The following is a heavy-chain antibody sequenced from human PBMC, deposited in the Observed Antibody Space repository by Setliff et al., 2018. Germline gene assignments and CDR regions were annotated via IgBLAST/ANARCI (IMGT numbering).Heavy chain of an antibody. Sequence: GASVKVSCKASGGTFSSYGISWVRQAPGQGLEWMGGTIPVFGTTDYAQKFQGRVTIMTDESTSTAYMELSSLTSEDTAVYYCAREGVRTRSSTDYHYYMDVWGRGTTVTVSS. J-gene: IGHJ6*03. V-gene: IGHV1-69*05. D-gene: IGHD2-8*01. CDR3: AREGVRTRSSTDYHYYMDV. CDR2: TIPVFGTT. CDR1: GGTFSSYG.